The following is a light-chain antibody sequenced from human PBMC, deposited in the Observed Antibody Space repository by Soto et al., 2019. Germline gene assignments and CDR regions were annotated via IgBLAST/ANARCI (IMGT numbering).Light chain of an antibody. CDR2: KAS. Sequence: DVQITQSPSTLSGSVGDRVTITCRASQTISSWLAWNQQKPGKAPKLLIYKASTLKSGVPSRFSGSGSGTEFTLTISSLQPDDFATYYCQHYNSYSEAFGQGTKVDNK. CDR3: QHYNSYSEA. CDR1: QTISSW. J-gene: IGKJ1*01. V-gene: IGKV1-5*03.